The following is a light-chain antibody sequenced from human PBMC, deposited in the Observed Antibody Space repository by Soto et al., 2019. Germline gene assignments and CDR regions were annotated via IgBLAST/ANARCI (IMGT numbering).Light chain of an antibody. J-gene: IGKJ1*01. CDR1: QSLLHSNGYNY. Sequence: DIVMTQSPLSLPVTPGEPASISCRSSQSLLHSNGYNYLDWYLQKPGQSPQLLIYLGSYRASGVPDRFSGSGSCTDFTLNSSRVEAEDVEFYYCRQARTTRTFGQGTKLEI. CDR2: LGS. CDR3: RQARTTRT. V-gene: IGKV2-28*01.